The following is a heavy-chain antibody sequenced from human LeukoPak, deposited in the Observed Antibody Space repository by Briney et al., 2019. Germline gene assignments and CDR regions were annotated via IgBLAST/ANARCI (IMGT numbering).Heavy chain of an antibody. V-gene: IGHV4-59*01. D-gene: IGHD2-15*01. CDR3: ARGSYCSGGSCLYTWFDP. CDR1: GGSISSYY. Sequence: SETLSLTCTVSGGSISSYYWSWIRQPPGKGLEWIGYIYYSGSTNYNPSLKSRVTISVKTSKNQFSLKLRSVTAADTAVYYCARGSYCSGGSCLYTWFDPWGQGTLVTVSS. J-gene: IGHJ5*02. CDR2: IYYSGST.